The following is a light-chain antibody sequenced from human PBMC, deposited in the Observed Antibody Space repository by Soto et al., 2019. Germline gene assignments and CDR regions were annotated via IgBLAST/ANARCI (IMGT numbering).Light chain of an antibody. CDR2: SNN. J-gene: IGLJ2*01. CDR1: SSNIGSNY. CDR3: AAWDDSLSGYVV. Sequence: QSVLTQPPSASGTPGQRVTISCSGSSSNIGSNYVYWYQQLPGTAPKLLIYSNNQRPSGVPDRFSGSKSGTSASLAISGLRSEDEADYYCAAWDDSLSGYVVFGGGTQLNVL. V-gene: IGLV1-47*02.